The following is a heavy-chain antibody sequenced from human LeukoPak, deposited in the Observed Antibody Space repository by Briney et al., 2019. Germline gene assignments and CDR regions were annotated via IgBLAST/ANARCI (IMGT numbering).Heavy chain of an antibody. V-gene: IGHV3-30-3*01. CDR2: ISYDGSNK. D-gene: IGHD3-22*01. J-gene: IGHJ3*02. CDR3: ARSYDSSGLGAFDI. CDR1: GFTFSSYA. Sequence: GGSLRLSCAASGFTFSSYAMHWVRQAPGKGLEWVAVISYDGSNKYYADSVKGRFTISRDNSKNTLYLQMNSLRAEDMAVYYCARSYDSSGLGAFDIWGQGTMVTVS.